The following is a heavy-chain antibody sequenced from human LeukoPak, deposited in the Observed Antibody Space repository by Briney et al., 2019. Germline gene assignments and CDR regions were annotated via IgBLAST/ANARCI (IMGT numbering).Heavy chain of an antibody. CDR3: ARAGVCTTTSCDGGIDY. J-gene: IGHJ4*02. D-gene: IGHD2-2*01. CDR2: ISTTSNYI. CDR1: GFTFSSYN. V-gene: IGHV3-21*06. Sequence: KPGGSLRLSCAASGFTFSSYNMKWVRQAPGKGLECVSFISTTSNYIYYADSVKGRFTISRDNAKNSLYLQMNSLRGEDAALYYCARAGVCTTTSCDGGIDYWGQGTLVTVSS.